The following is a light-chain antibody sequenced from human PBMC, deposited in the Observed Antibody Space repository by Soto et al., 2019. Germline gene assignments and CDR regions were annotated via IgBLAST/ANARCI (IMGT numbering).Light chain of an antibody. CDR3: SSFTSRSTYV. CDR2: EVT. V-gene: IGLV2-18*02. J-gene: IGLJ1*01. Sequence: QSALTQPPSVSGSPGQSVTISCTGTSSDVGSFNRVSWYQQLPGTAPKLMIYEVTNRPSGVPDRFSGSKSGNTASLTISGLQAEDEADYYCSSFTSRSTYVFGTGTKLTVL. CDR1: SSDVGSFNR.